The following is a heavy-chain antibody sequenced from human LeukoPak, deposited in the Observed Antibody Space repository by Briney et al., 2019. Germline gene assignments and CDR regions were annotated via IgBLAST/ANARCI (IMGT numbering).Heavy chain of an antibody. D-gene: IGHD2-8*02. V-gene: IGHV4-39*07. J-gene: IGHJ6*03. Sequence: PSETLSLTCTVSGGSISSSSYYWGWIRQPPGKGLEWIGSIYYSGSTYYNPSLKSRVTISVDTSKNQFSLKLSSVTAADTAVYYCERDHRGGVGYMDVWGKGTTVTVSS. CDR2: IYYSGST. CDR3: ERDHRGGVGYMDV. CDR1: GGSISSSSYY.